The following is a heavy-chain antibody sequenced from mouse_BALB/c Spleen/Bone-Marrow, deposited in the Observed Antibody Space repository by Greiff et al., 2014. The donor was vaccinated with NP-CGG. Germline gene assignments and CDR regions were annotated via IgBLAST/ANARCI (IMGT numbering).Heavy chain of an antibody. J-gene: IGHJ2*01. V-gene: IGHV14-3*02. CDR3: ANYYYGYYFDS. Sequence: VQLQQSGAELVKPGASVKLSCTASGFNIEDTYMHWVKQRPEQGLEWIGRIDPANGNTKYDPKFQGKATITADTSSNTAYLQLSSLTSEDTAVYYCANYYYGYYFDSWGQGTTLTVSS. D-gene: IGHD1-1*01. CDR2: IDPANGNT. CDR1: GFNIEDTY.